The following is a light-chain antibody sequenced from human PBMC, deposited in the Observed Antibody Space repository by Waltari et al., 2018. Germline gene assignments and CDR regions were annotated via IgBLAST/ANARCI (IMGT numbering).Light chain of an antibody. CDR3: LSYDSSLSGWV. CDR2: ANT. Sequence: QSVLTQPPSVSGAPGQRVTISCTGSSSNIGAGYDVHWYQDLPGTAPKLPIYANTNRPSGVPDRFSGPKSGTSASLAITGLQAEDEADYYCLSYDSSLSGWVFGGGTKLTVL. CDR1: SSNIGAGYD. J-gene: IGLJ3*02. V-gene: IGLV1-40*01.